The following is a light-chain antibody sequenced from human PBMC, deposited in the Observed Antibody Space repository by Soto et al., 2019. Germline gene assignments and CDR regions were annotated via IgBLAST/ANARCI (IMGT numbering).Light chain of an antibody. CDR1: QSVSSSY. CDR3: QQYGSSPPWT. Sequence: EIVLTQYPGTLSLSPGERATLSCRAVQSVSSSYLAWYQQKPGQAPRLLIYGASSRATGIPDRFSGSGSGTDFTLTISRLEPEDFAVYYCQQYGSSPPWTFGQGTEVDIK. V-gene: IGKV3-20*01. CDR2: GAS. J-gene: IGKJ1*01.